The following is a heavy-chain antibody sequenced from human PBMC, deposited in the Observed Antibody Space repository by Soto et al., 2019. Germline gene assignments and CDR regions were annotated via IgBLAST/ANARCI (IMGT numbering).Heavy chain of an antibody. CDR2: INSNDGAT. V-gene: IGHV1-46*01. CDR3: AIQRSPDTAMAPNPDPPPSWTYGMDV. D-gene: IGHD5-18*01. Sequence: ASVKVSCKASGYTFSRHWMHWVRQAPGQGLEWMGIINSNDGATGYAQRFQGRVTLTRDTSTSTVYMELSSLRSEDTAVYYCAIQRSPDTAMAPNPDPPPSWTYGMDVWGQGTTVTVSS. CDR1: GYTFSRHW. J-gene: IGHJ6*02.